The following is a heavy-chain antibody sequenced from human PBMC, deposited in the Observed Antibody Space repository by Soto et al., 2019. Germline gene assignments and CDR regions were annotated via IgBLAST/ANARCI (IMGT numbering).Heavy chain of an antibody. D-gene: IGHD3-3*01. CDR2: IYPGDSNT. Sequence: GESLKISCKGSGYSFTSYWIGWVRQMPGKGLEWMGIIYPGDSNTRYSPSLQGQVTISVDKSISTAYLQWSSLKATDTAMYYCARHAYDFLSFNPNPRYYFGMHVLRQATPITV. CDR3: ARHAYDFLSFNPNPRYYFGMHV. J-gene: IGHJ6*02. CDR1: GYSFTSYW. V-gene: IGHV5-51*01.